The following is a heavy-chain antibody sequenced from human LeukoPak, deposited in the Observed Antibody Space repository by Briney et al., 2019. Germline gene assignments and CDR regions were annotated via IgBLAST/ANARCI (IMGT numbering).Heavy chain of an antibody. Sequence: KPSETLSLTCAVYGGSFSGYYWSWIRQPPGKGLEWIGEINHSGSTNYNPSLKSRVTISVDTSKNQFSLKLSSVTAADTAVYYYARGGYSYAFDYWGQGTLVTVSS. CDR3: ARGGYSYAFDY. D-gene: IGHD5-18*01. CDR2: INHSGST. V-gene: IGHV4-34*01. CDR1: GGSFSGYY. J-gene: IGHJ4*02.